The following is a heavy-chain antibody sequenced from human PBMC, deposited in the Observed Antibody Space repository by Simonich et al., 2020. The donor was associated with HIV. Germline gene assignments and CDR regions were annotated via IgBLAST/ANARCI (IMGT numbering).Heavy chain of an antibody. CDR2: IIWNSGSL. D-gene: IGHD6-6*01. Sequence: EVQLVESGGGLVQPGRSLRLSCAASGFAFDDYAMHWVRQAPVNGLVWVSGIIWNSGSLGYADSVKGRFTISRDNAKNSLYLQMNSLRAEDMALYYCAKDRYSSSSGSFDYWGQGTLVTVSS. CDR1: GFAFDDYA. V-gene: IGHV3-9*03. CDR3: AKDRYSSSSGSFDY. J-gene: IGHJ4*02.